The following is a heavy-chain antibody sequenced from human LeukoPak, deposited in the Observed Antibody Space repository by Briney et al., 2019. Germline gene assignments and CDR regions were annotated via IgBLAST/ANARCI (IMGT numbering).Heavy chain of an antibody. Sequence: GGSLRLSCAASGFTFSSYSMNWVRQAPGKGLEWVSSISGTRDYIYYADSVKGRFTISRDNGQNSLYLQMNSLRAEDTAVYYCARREPQGCSGTSCFAGPVGHWGQGTLVVVSS. CDR1: GFTFSSYS. CDR2: ISGTRDYI. V-gene: IGHV3-21*06. CDR3: ARREPQGCSGTSCFAGPVGH. D-gene: IGHD2-2*01. J-gene: IGHJ4*02.